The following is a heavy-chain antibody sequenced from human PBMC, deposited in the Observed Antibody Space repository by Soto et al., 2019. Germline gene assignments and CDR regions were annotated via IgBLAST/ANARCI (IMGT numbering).Heavy chain of an antibody. CDR1: GFPFSTYG. CDR2: IVSDGSAK. D-gene: IGHD1-1*01. Sequence: VSGGGVVQPGTSLRLSCAVSGFPFSTYGFHWVRQPPGKGLEWVAVIVSDGSAKYHADSVEGRFTISRDNSKDTLYLQMNSLRAEDTAVYYCARDDAFGNENGFDIWGQGTMVTVSS. J-gene: IGHJ3*02. CDR3: ARDDAFGNENGFDI. V-gene: IGHV3-33*01.